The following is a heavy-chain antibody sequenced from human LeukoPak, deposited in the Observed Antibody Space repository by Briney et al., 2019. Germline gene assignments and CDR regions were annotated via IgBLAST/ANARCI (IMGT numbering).Heavy chain of an antibody. CDR1: GFTFSSYW. J-gene: IGHJ4*02. D-gene: IGHD4-17*01. CDR3: ARGQTTVTN. V-gene: IGHV3-7*03. Sequence: GGSLRLSCAASGFTFSSYWMSWVRQAPGKGLESVTHIKQDGSEKYYVDSVKGRFTISRDNAKNSLYLQMNSLRAEDTAVYYCARGQTTVTNWGQGTLVTVSS. CDR2: IKQDGSEK.